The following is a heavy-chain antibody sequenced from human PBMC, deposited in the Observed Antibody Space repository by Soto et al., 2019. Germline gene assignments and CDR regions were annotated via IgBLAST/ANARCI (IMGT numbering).Heavy chain of an antibody. CDR1: GASMTSSIYY. CDR2: LNYGGTT. Sequence: SETLSLTCSVSGASMTSSIYYWAWIRRAPGKGLEWIGSLNYGGTTYHSPSLEGRVTMSVDTSKKEFSLNVISVTAADTAIYYCARQSYFDGAGYYLGWLDPWGQGTLVTVSS. CDR3: ARQSYFDGAGYYLGWLDP. J-gene: IGHJ5*02. D-gene: IGHD3-22*01. V-gene: IGHV4-39*01.